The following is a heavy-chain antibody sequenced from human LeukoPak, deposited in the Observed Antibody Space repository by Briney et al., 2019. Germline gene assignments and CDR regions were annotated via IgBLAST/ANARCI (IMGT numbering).Heavy chain of an antibody. Sequence: SVKVSCKASGGTFSSYAISWGRQAPGQGLEWMGRIIPILGIANYAQKFQGRVTITADKSTSTAYMELSSLRSEDTAVYYCARDPYYYGSGIYWGQGTLVTVSS. CDR1: GGTFSSYA. J-gene: IGHJ4*02. V-gene: IGHV1-69*04. CDR3: ARDPYYYGSGIY. CDR2: IIPILGIA. D-gene: IGHD3-10*01.